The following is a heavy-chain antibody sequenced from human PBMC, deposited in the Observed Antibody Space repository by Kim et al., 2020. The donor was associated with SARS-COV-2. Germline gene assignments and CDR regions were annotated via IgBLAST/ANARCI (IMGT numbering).Heavy chain of an antibody. Sequence: GGSLRLSCSASGFTFSSYAMHWVRQAPGKGLEYVSAISSNGGSTYYADSVKGRFTISRDNSKNTLYLQMSSLRAEDTAVYYCVKWGVRLSGPHDAFDIWGQGTMVTVSS. CDR2: ISSNGGST. J-gene: IGHJ3*02. V-gene: IGHV3-64D*09. CDR3: VKWGVRLSGPHDAFDI. D-gene: IGHD2-8*01. CDR1: GFTFSSYA.